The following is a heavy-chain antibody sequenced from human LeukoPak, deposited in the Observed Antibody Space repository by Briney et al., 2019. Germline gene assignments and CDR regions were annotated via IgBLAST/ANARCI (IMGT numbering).Heavy chain of an antibody. D-gene: IGHD2-2*01. J-gene: IGHJ6*02. CDR2: ISAYNGNT. V-gene: IGHV1-18*01. Sequence: GASVKVSCKASGYTFTSHGISWVRQAPGQGLEWMGWISAYNGNTNYAQKLQGRVTMTTDTSTSTAYMELRSLRSDDTAVYYCARDIVVVPAADYGMDVWGQGTTVTVSS. CDR1: GYTFTSHG. CDR3: ARDIVVVPAADYGMDV.